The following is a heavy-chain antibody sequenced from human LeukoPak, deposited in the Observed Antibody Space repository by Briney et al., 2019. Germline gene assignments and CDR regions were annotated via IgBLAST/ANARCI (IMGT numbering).Heavy chain of an antibody. CDR2: INHRGST. Sequence: PSETLSLTCAVYGGSFSAYYWSWIRQPPGKGLEWIGEINHRGSTNYNPSLKSRVTISLDTSKNQFSLKLSSVTAADTAVYYCARAQNDNCSSTSCYADYWGQGTLVTVSS. D-gene: IGHD2-2*01. V-gene: IGHV4-34*01. CDR3: ARAQNDNCSSTSCYADY. CDR1: GGSFSAYY. J-gene: IGHJ4*02.